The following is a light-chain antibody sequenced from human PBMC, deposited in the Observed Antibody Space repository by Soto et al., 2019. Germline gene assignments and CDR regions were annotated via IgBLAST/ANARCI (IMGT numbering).Light chain of an antibody. CDR1: HIVSSSR. J-gene: IGKJ5*01. Sequence: DIVLTQSPATLSLSPGDRAALSCGASHIVSSSRLAWYQQKPALAPRLLIYDGFLRATGIPDRFSGSGSGTDFTLTISRLEPEDFAVYYCQQYGNSPITFGQGTRLEIK. V-gene: IGKV3D-20*01. CDR3: QQYGNSPIT. CDR2: DGF.